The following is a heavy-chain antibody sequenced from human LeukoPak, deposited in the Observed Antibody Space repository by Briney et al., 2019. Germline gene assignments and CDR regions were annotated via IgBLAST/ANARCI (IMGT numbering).Heavy chain of an antibody. J-gene: IGHJ3*02. V-gene: IGHV4-38-2*02. CDR2: IYHSGST. CDR3: ARVSDDAFDI. Sequence: SETLSLPCTVSGYSISSGYYWGWIRQPPGEGLEWIGSIYHSGSTYYNPSLKSRVTISVDTSKNQFSLKLSSVTAADTAVYYCARVSDDAFDIWGQGTMVTVSS. CDR1: GYSISSGYY.